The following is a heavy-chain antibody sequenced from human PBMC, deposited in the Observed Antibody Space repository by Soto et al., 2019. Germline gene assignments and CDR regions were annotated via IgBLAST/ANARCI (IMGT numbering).Heavy chain of an antibody. Sequence: QVQMVQSGAEVKKPGSSVKVSCKASGDTFSFYTINWVRQAPGLGLEWMGRVNPILSMSNYAQKFQGRVRMNADKSTSTAYMELRRLRSEDTAFYYCATSHGSGYRAFDYWGQGALVTVSS. J-gene: IGHJ4*02. V-gene: IGHV1-69*02. CDR1: GDTFSFYT. CDR3: ATSHGSGYRAFDY. D-gene: IGHD3-10*01. CDR2: VNPILSMS.